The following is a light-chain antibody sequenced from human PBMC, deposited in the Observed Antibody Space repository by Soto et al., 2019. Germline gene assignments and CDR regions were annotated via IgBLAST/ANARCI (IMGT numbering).Light chain of an antibody. V-gene: IGLV3-1*01. CDR1: KLGDKY. Sequence: SYELTQPPSVSVSPGQTASITCSGDKLGDKYACWYQQKPGQSPVLVIYQDSKRTSGIPERFSGYNSGNTATLTISGTQAMDEADYYCQAWDSSTGVFGTGTKLTVL. CDR2: QDS. J-gene: IGLJ1*01. CDR3: QAWDSSTGV.